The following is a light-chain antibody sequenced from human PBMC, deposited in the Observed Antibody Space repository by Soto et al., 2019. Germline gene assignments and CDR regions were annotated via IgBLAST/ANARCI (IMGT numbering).Light chain of an antibody. CDR2: DVS. CDR1: SSDVGGHNS. V-gene: IGLV2-14*01. J-gene: IGLJ1*01. Sequence: QSVLTQPASVSGSPGQSITISCTGTSSDVGGHNSVSWYRQDPGKAPKLMIYDVSNRPSGVSDRFSGSKSGNAASLTISGLQIEDDSYYYCSSITRSVTYVFGTGTKVTVL. CDR3: SSITRSVTYV.